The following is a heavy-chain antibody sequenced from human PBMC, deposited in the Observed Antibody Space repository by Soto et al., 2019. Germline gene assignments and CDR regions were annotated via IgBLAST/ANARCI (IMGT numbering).Heavy chain of an antibody. V-gene: IGHV1-46*01. CDR3: ARSPVQITSDDYPQFDY. CDR2: INPSGGIA. CDR1: VWTVSRYR. Sequence: ASLQGSGKGRVWTVSRYRRHWVHQINEQGLEWMGIINPSGGIANYAQKFQGRVTITADKSTSTAYMELSSLRSEDTAVYYCARSPVQITSDDYPQFDYWCQGTLVTVSS. D-gene: IGHD4-17*01. J-gene: IGHJ4*02.